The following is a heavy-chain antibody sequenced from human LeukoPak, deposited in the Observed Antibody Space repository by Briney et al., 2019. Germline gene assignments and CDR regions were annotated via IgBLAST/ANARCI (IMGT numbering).Heavy chain of an antibody. CDR2: ISGTGGST. V-gene: IGHV3-23*01. D-gene: IGHD2-8*01. Sequence: PGGSLRLSCAASGFTFSSYAMSWVRQAPGKGLEWVSGISGTGGSTYYADSVKGRFTISRDNSKNTLYLQMNSLRAEDTAVYYCAKVVLMVYPPLNYFDYWGQGTLVTVSS. CDR1: GFTFSSYA. J-gene: IGHJ4*02. CDR3: AKVVLMVYPPLNYFDY.